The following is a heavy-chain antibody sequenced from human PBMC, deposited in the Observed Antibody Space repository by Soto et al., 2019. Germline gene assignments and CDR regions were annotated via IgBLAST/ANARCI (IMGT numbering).Heavy chain of an antibody. V-gene: IGHV3-23*01. J-gene: IGHJ6*02. D-gene: IGHD5-18*01. CDR3: AKGGGGYSYGTYGMDV. Sequence: PSETLSLTCAVYGGSFSGYYWSWIRQPPGKGLEWVSAISGSGGSTYYADSVKGRFTISRDNSKNTLYLQMNSLRAEDTAVYYCAKGGGGYSYGTYGMDVWGQGTTVTVSS. CDR1: GGSFSGYY. CDR2: ISGSGGST.